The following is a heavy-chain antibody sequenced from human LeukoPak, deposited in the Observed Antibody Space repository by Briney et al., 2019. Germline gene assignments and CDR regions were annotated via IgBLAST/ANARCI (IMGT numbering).Heavy chain of an antibody. CDR3: ASSRQPVGAIDLYYMDV. V-gene: IGHV3-48*01. Sequence: PGGSLRLSCAASGFTFSSYSMNWVRQAPGKGLEWVSYISSSSSTIYYADSVKGRFTISRDNSKNTLYLQMNSLRAEDTAVYYCASSRQPVGAIDLYYMDVWGKGTTVTVSS. D-gene: IGHD1-26*01. CDR2: ISSSSSTI. CDR1: GFTFSSYS. J-gene: IGHJ6*03.